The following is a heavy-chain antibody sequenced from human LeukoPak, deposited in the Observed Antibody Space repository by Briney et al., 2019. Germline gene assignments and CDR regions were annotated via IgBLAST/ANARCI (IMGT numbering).Heavy chain of an antibody. J-gene: IGHJ4*02. CDR3: AKDRSSSSSYFNY. V-gene: IGHV3-9*01. Sequence: PGGSLRPSCSASGFTFADYAMHWVRHVPGKGLEWVSSISWNSGSIVYADSVKGRFTLSRDNAKNYLYLQMNSLRAEDTALYYCAKDRSSSSSYFNYWGQGTLVTVSS. CDR2: ISWNSGSI. CDR1: GFTFADYA. D-gene: IGHD6-6*01.